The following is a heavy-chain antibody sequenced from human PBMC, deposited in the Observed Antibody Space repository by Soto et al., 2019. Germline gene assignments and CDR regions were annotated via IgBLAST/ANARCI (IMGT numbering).Heavy chain of an antibody. CDR1: GGSISSSSYY. J-gene: IGHJ6*02. V-gene: IGHV4-39*01. D-gene: IGHD3-9*01. CDR3: ARQERYFDWLEASYYYYGMDV. Sequence: SETLSLTCTVSGGSISSSSYYWGWIRQPPGKGLEWIGSIYYSGSTYYNPSLKSRVTISVDTSKNQFSLKLSSVTAADTAVYYCARQERYFDWLEASYYYYGMDVWGQGTTVTVSS. CDR2: IYYSGST.